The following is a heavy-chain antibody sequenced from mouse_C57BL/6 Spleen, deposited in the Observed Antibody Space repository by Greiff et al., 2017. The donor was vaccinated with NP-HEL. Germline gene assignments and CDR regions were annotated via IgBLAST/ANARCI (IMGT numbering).Heavy chain of an antibody. Sequence: EVKLMESGGGLVKPGGSLKLSCAASGFTFSSYAMSWVRQTPEKRLEWVATISDGGSYTYYPDNVKGRFTISRDNAKNNLYLQLSHLKSEDTAMYYCARDQRFPTGYFDVWGTGTTVTVSS. J-gene: IGHJ1*03. CDR1: GFTFSSYA. CDR3: ARDQRFPTGYFDV. V-gene: IGHV5-4*01. CDR2: ISDGGSYT.